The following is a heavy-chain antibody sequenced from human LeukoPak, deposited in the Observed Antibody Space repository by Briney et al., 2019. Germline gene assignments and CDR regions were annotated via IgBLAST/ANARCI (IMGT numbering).Heavy chain of an antibody. V-gene: IGHV1-18*01. J-gene: IGHJ5*02. CDR2: ISAYKGNT. CDR3: ATSGFGDLGP. Sequence: ASVKVSCKASASTFSKYDISWVRQAPGQGLEWMAWISAYKGNTDYAQKLQGRVTLTRDTSTSTAYMELRSLKYDDTAVYYCATSGFGDLGPWGQGTLDRVST. CDR1: ASTFSKYD. D-gene: IGHD3-10*01.